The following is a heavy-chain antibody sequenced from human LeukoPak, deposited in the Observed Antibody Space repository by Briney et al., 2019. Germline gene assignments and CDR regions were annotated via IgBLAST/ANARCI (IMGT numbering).Heavy chain of an antibody. J-gene: IGHJ4*02. CDR2: MNPNSGNT. Sequence: GASVKVSCKASGYTFTSYDINWVRQATGQGLEWMGWMNPNSGNTGYAQKFQGGVTMTRNTSISTAYMELSSLRSEDTAVYYCARSSCSGGSCYLGYFDYWGQGTLVTVSS. V-gene: IGHV1-8*01. CDR1: GYTFTSYD. D-gene: IGHD2-15*01. CDR3: ARSSCSGGSCYLGYFDY.